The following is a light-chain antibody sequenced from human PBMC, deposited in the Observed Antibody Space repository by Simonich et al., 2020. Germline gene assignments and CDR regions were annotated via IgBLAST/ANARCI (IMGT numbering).Light chain of an antibody. CDR1: SSDVAGYNY. J-gene: IGLJ3*02. Sequence: QSALTQPASVSGSPGQSITISCTGTSSDVAGYNYVSWYQQHPGQAPKLMIYAVIKRPSGVSNRFSGSKSGNTASLTISGLQAEDEADYYCSSYTSGSTLVFGGGTKLTVL. CDR2: AVI. CDR3: SSYTSGSTLV. V-gene: IGLV2-14*01.